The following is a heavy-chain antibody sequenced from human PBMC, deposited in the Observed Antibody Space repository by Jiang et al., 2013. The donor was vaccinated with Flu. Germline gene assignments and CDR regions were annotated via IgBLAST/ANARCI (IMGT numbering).Heavy chain of an antibody. CDR2: ISGSGGST. CDR1: GFTFSSYA. CDR3: AKLRAITMIVERGRAFDI. D-gene: IGHD3-22*01. Sequence: VQLVESGGGLVQPGGSLRLSCAASGFTFSSYAMSWVRQAPGKGLEWVSAISGSGGSTYYADSVKGRFTISRDNSKNTLYLQMNSLRAEDTAVYYCAKLRAITMIVERGRAFDIVGPRDNGHRLF. V-gene: IGHV3-23*04. J-gene: IGHJ3*02.